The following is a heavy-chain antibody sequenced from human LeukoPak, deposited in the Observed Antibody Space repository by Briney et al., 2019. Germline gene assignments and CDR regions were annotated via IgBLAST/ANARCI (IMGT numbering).Heavy chain of an antibody. J-gene: IGHJ4*02. CDR3: ARGIFDDSSGCYYPFDY. D-gene: IGHD3-22*01. Sequence: ASVKVSCKASGGTFSSYAISWVRQAPGQGLEWMGGIIPIFGTANYAQKFQGRVTITTDESTSTAYMKLSSLRSEDTAVYYCARGIFDDSSGCYYPFDYWGQGTLVTVSS. V-gene: IGHV1-69*05. CDR1: GGTFSSYA. CDR2: IIPIFGTA.